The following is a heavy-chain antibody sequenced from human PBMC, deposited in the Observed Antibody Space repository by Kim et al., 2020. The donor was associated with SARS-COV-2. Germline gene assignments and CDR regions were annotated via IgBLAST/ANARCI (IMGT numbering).Heavy chain of an antibody. CDR3: ATLGHDYGDYVRN. D-gene: IGHD4-17*01. CDR2: VHYIGSS. V-gene: IGHV4-39*01. Sequence: SETLSLTCTVSGDSISSSNSYWGWIRQPPGKGLEWIGSVHYIGSSYYNPSLTSRVTISIDTSRNQFSLKLSSVTAADTSVYFCATLGHDYGDYVRNWGQGTLVTVSS. CDR1: GDSISSSNSY. J-gene: IGHJ4*02.